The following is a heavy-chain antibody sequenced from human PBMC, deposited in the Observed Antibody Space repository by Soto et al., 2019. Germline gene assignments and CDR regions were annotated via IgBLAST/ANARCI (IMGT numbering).Heavy chain of an antibody. CDR1: GFTFSSYG. Sequence: QVQLVESGGGVVQPGRSLRLSCAASGFTFSSYGMHWVRQAPGKGLEWVAVISYDGSNKYYADSVKGRFTISRDNSKNTLYLQMNSLRAEDTAVYYCAKDRSSSGYYLDYWGQGTLVTVSS. V-gene: IGHV3-30*18. CDR3: AKDRSSSGYYLDY. CDR2: ISYDGSNK. J-gene: IGHJ4*02. D-gene: IGHD3-22*01.